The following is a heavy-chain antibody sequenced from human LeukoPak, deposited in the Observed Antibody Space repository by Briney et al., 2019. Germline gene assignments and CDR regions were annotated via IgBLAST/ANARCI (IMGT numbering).Heavy chain of an antibody. J-gene: IGHJ4*02. CDR2: INPNSGGT. Sequence: GASVTVSCKASGYTFTGYYMHWVRQAPGQGLEWMGWINPNSGGTNYAQKFQGRVTMTRDTSISTAYMELSRLRSDDTAVYYCARANDYVWGSYRYYYFDYWGQGTLVTVSS. CDR1: GYTFTGYY. V-gene: IGHV1-2*02. CDR3: ARANDYVWGSYRYYYFDY. D-gene: IGHD3-16*02.